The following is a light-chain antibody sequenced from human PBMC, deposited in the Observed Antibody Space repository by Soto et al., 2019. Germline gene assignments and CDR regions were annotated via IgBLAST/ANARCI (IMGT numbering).Light chain of an antibody. CDR2: AAS. CDR3: QQYNNWPYT. CDR1: QSVSNN. V-gene: IGKV3-15*01. Sequence: EIVMTQSPATLSVSPGERATLACRASQSVSNNLAWYQQKPGQAPRLLIYAASTRATGIPARFSGSGSGTELTVTISSLQSEGFAVYYCQQYNNWPYTFGQGTNLEIK. J-gene: IGKJ2*01.